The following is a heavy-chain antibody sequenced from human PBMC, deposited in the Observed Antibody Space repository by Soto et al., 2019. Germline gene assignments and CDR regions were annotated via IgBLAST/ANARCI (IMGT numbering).Heavy chain of an antibody. J-gene: IGHJ4*02. D-gene: IGHD1-26*01. Sequence: QVQLVESGGGVVQPGRSLRLSCEASGFTFSNYAMHWVRQAPGKGLEWVAVTSHDGSNKYYADSVKGRFTISRDNPKNTVYLQMNNLRAEDTAVYYCAKDLSSDSGSYTYYFYAWGQGTLVTVSS. V-gene: IGHV3-30*18. CDR1: GFTFSNYA. CDR3: AKDLSSDSGSYTYYFYA. CDR2: TSHDGSNK.